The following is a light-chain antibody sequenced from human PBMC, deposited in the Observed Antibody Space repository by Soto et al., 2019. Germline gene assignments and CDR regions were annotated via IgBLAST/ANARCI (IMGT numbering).Light chain of an antibody. CDR3: CSYAGSYTYV. CDR2: DVI. Sequence: QSVLTQPRSVSGSPGQSVTVSCTGTSSVVGGYNYVSWYQQHPGKAPKLMIYDVIKRPSGVPDRFSGPKSGNTASLTISGLQAEDEADYYCCSYAGSYTYVFGTGTKVTVL. V-gene: IGLV2-11*01. CDR1: SSVVGGYNY. J-gene: IGLJ1*01.